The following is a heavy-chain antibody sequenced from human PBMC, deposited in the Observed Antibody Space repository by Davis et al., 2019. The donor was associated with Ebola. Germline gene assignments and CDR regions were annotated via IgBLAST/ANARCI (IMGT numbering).Heavy chain of an antibody. Sequence: PGGSLRLSCAASGFTFSTYSMNWVRQAPGKGLEWVSYISSTFTTISYADSVKGRFTISRDNAKNSLYLQMNSLRDEDTAVYYCARDYFTYYDFSLENWFDPWGQGTLVTVSS. V-gene: IGHV3-48*02. CDR3: ARDYFTYYDFSLENWFDP. J-gene: IGHJ5*02. CDR2: ISSTFTTI. CDR1: GFTFSTYS. D-gene: IGHD3-3*01.